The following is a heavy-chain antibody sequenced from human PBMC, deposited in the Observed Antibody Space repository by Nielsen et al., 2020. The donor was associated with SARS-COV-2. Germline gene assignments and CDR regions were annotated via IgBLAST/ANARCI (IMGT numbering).Heavy chain of an antibody. V-gene: IGHV3-7*01. D-gene: IGHD1-14*01. CDR2: IKQDGSEK. CDR3: AREANLDY. CDR1: GFTFSSYW. J-gene: IGHJ4*02. Sequence: GESLKISCAASGFTFSSYWMNWVRQAPGKGLEWVANIKQDGSEKYYVDSVKGRFTISRDNAKNSLYLQMNSLRAEDTAVYYCAREANLDYWGQGTLVTVSS.